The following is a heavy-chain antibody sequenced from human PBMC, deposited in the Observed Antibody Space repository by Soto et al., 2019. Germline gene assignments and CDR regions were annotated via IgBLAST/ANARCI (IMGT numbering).Heavy chain of an antibody. CDR3: ARGILYYYDSSGYYGHFGY. V-gene: IGHV4-31*03. Sequence: QVQLQESGPGLVKPSQTLSLTCTVSGGSISSGGYYWSWIRQHPGKGLEWIGYIYYSGSTYYNPSLKSRVTISVDTSKNQFSLKLSSVTAADTAVYYCARGILYYYDSSGYYGHFGYWGQGTLVTVSS. D-gene: IGHD3-22*01. CDR2: IYYSGST. CDR1: GGSISSGGYY. J-gene: IGHJ4*02.